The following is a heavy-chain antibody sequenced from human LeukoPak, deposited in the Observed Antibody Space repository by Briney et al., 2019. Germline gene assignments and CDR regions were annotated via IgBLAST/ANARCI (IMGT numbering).Heavy chain of an antibody. V-gene: IGHV3-21*01. CDR2: ISSSSYI. CDR1: GFTFSSYS. J-gene: IGHJ4*02. CDR3: ARDATRSGSYPLDY. Sequence: GGSLRLSCAASGFTFSSYSMNWVRQAPGKGLEWVSSISSSSYIYYADSVKGRFTISRDNAKNSLYLQMNSLRAEDTAVYYCARDATRSGSYPLDYWGQGTLVTVSS. D-gene: IGHD1-26*01.